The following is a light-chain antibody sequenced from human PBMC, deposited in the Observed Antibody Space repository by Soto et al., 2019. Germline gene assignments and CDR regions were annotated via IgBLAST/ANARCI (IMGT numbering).Light chain of an antibody. V-gene: IGKV1-5*01. CDR2: DAS. Sequence: DIQMTQSPSTLSASVGGRVTITCRASQSISSWLAWYQQKPGKAPNLLIYDASSLESGVPSRFSGSGSGTEFTLTISSLQPDDFATYYCQQYNSYPWTFGQGTKVEIK. CDR1: QSISSW. J-gene: IGKJ1*01. CDR3: QQYNSYPWT.